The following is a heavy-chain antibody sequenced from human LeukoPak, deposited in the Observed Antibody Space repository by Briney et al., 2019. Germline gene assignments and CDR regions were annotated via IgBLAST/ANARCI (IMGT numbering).Heavy chain of an antibody. Sequence: AGGSLRLSCVASGFTFSTYGMIWVRQAPGKGPEWVSLVSNSGDTTTYADSVKGRFTISRDNSKNTLYLQMDSLRAEDTAAYYCANIGSSTFGSTGFWGQGTLVTVSS. CDR3: ANIGSSTFGSTGF. J-gene: IGHJ4*02. CDR2: VSNSGDTT. CDR1: GFTFSTYG. D-gene: IGHD3-16*01. V-gene: IGHV3-23*01.